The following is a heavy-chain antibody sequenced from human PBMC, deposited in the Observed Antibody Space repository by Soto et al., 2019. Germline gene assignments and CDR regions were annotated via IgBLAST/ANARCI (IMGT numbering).Heavy chain of an antibody. J-gene: IGHJ6*02. CDR3: AREGYCSGGSCYSPNYYYYYGMDV. CDR2: ISAYNGNT. Sequence: QVQLVQSGAEVKKPGASVKVSCKASGYTFTSYGISWVRQAPGQGLEWMGWISAYNGNTNYAQKLQGRVTMTTDTPTSTADGELRRLSCDDTAVYYCAREGYCSGGSCYSPNYYYYYGMDVWGQGTTVTVSS. V-gene: IGHV1-18*01. CDR1: GYTFTSYG. D-gene: IGHD2-15*01.